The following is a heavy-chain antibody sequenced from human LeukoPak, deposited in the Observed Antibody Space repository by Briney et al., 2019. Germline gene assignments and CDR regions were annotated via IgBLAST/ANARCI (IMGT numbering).Heavy chain of an antibody. J-gene: IGHJ4*02. Sequence: SQTLSLTCAISGDSVSSNSAAWNWIRQSPSRGLEWLGRTYYRSKWYNDYAVSVKSRITINPDTSKNQFSLQLSSVTPEDTAVYYCARACCGSSSYPLHDFDYWGQGTLVTVSS. CDR3: ARACCGSSSYPLHDFDY. D-gene: IGHD3-10*01. V-gene: IGHV6-1*01. CDR1: GDSVSSNSAA. CDR2: TYYRSKWYN.